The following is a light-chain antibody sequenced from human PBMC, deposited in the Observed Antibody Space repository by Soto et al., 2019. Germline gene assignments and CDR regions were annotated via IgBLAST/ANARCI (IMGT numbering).Light chain of an antibody. Sequence: EIVLTQSPGTLSLSPGERATLSCRASQSVYSNYLAWSQQKPGQAPRLLIYDASIRATGIPDRFSGGGSGTDFTLTISRLEPEDFAVYYCHQYGGSPYTFGQGTKLEIK. CDR3: HQYGGSPYT. J-gene: IGKJ2*01. V-gene: IGKV3-20*01. CDR1: QSVYSNY. CDR2: DAS.